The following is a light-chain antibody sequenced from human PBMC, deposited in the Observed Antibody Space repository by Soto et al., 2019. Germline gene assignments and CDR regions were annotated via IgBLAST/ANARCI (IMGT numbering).Light chain of an antibody. CDR3: ATWDDSLSGWV. CDR2: SNN. V-gene: IGLV1-47*02. CDR1: TSNIGSNF. J-gene: IGLJ3*02. Sequence: QAVVTQPPSASGTPGQRITISCSGSTSNIGSNFVYWYQHLSGTTPQLLIFSNNQRPSGVSGRFSVSKSGTSASLAISGLRSEDEADYYCATWDDSLSGWVFGGGTKLTVL.